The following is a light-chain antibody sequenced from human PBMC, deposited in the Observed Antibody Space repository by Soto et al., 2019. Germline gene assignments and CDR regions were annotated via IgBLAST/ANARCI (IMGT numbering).Light chain of an antibody. CDR1: QSVSSSY. Sequence: EIRLTQSPGSLSLSAGERATRSCRASQSVSSSYLAWYQQKPGQAPRLLIYGASSRATGIPDRFSGGGPGTDFTLTISRLEPEDFAVYYCQQFSSYPLTFGGGTKVDIK. V-gene: IGKV3-20*01. CDR3: QQFSSYPLT. CDR2: GAS. J-gene: IGKJ4*01.